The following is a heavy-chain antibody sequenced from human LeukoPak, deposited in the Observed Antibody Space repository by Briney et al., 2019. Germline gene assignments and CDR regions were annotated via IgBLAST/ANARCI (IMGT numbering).Heavy chain of an antibody. V-gene: IGHV5-51*01. CDR1: GYSFTSYW. J-gene: IGHJ4*02. Sequence: GESLKISCKGSGYSFTSYWIGWVRQMPGKGLEWRGSIYPGDSDTRYSPSFQGQVRLPADKSISTAYLQWSSVKASDTAIYYCARLRSGWDFDYWGQGSLVTVSS. D-gene: IGHD6-19*01. CDR3: ARLRSGWDFDY. CDR2: IYPGDSDT.